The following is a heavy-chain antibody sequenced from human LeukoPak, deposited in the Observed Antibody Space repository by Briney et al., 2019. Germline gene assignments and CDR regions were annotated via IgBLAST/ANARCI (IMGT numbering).Heavy chain of an antibody. CDR3: ARAIPGDYVD. D-gene: IGHD4-17*01. CDR2: IYYSGST. Sequence: SETLSLTCTVSGGSISSYYWSWIRQPPGKGLEWIGYIYYSGSTNYNPSLKSRVTISVDTSKNQSSLKLSSVTAADTAVYYCARAIPGDYVDWGQGTLVTVSS. J-gene: IGHJ4*02. CDR1: GGSISSYY. V-gene: IGHV4-59*01.